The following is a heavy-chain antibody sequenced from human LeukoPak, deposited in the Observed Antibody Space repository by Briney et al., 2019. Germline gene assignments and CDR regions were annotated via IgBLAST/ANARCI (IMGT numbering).Heavy chain of an antibody. CDR1: GFIFNSYA. V-gene: IGHV3-30*04. D-gene: IGHD1-26*01. J-gene: IGHJ6*02. CDR2: ISYDARST. Sequence: VQPGRSLRLSCAASGFIFNSYAMHWVRQAPGKGLEWVAVISYDARSTFYTDSVKGRFTISRDYSKNTLYLQMNTLRPEDTAVYYCTRPRSYYYYYYGMDVWGQGTRSPSP. CDR3: TRPRSYYYYYYGMDV.